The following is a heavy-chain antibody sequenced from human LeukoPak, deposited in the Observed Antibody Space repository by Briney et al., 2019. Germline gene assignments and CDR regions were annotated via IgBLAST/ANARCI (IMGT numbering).Heavy chain of an antibody. V-gene: IGHV3-48*03. CDR3: AKEYTGTFSPFPSYFDN. CDR2: ISSSGSTI. Sequence: QPGGSLRLSCAASGFTFSSYEMNWVRQAPGKGLEWVSYISSSGSTIYYADSVKGRFTISRDNAKNSLYLQMNSLRAEDTAIYYCAKEYTGTFSPFPSYFDNWGQGTLVTVSS. J-gene: IGHJ4*02. D-gene: IGHD1-26*01. CDR1: GFTFSSYE.